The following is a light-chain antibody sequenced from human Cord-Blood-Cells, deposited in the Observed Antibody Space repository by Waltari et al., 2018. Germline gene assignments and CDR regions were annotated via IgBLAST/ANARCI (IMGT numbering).Light chain of an antibody. CDR1: SSDVGGHNY. CDR2: AVS. V-gene: IGLV2-14*01. Sequence: QSALTQPASVSGSPGQSITISCTGTSSDVGGHNYVSWYQQQPGKAPKLMIYAVSNRPAGVSNRFSGSKSGNTASRTISGLQAEDEADYYCSSYTSSSWVFGGGTKLTVL. J-gene: IGLJ3*02. CDR3: SSYTSSSWV.